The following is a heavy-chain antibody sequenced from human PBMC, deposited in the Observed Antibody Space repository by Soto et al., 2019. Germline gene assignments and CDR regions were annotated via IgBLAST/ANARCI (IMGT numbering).Heavy chain of an antibody. Sequence: EVQLVESGGGVVQPGRSLRLSCAASGFTFGDYGMHWVRQVPGKGLEWVSGISWNSGSITYADSVRGRFTISRDNAKNSLYLQMTSLIPEDTALYYCAKVDIPYSGSYYLDHWGQGILFSVFS. V-gene: IGHV3-9*01. CDR2: ISWNSGSI. D-gene: IGHD1-26*01. J-gene: IGHJ4*02. CDR3: AKVDIPYSGSYYLDH. CDR1: GFTFGDYG.